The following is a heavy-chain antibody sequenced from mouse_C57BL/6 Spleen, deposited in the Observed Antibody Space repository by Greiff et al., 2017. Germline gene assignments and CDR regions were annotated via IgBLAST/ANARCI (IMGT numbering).Heavy chain of an antibody. CDR2: IHPNSGST. Sequence: QVQLQQPGAELVKPGASVKLSCKASGYTFTSYWMHWVKQRPGQGLEWIGMIHPNSGSTNYNEKFKSKATLTVDKSSSTAYMQLSSLTSEDSAVYYCARPVITTVVAFDYWGQGTTLTVSS. J-gene: IGHJ2*01. CDR1: GYTFTSYW. D-gene: IGHD1-1*01. V-gene: IGHV1-64*01. CDR3: ARPVITTVVAFDY.